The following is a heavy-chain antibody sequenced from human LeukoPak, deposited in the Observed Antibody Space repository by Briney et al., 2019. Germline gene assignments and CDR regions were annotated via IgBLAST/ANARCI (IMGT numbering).Heavy chain of an antibody. CDR2: IYYSGST. Sequence: PSETLSLTCTVSGGSISSYYWSWIRQPPGKGLEWIGYIYYSGSTYYNPSLKSRVTISVDTSKNQFSLKLSSVTAADTAVYYYARELELQIDYWGQGTLVTVSS. CDR3: ARELELQIDY. D-gene: IGHD1-7*01. J-gene: IGHJ4*02. V-gene: IGHV4-59*12. CDR1: GGSISSYY.